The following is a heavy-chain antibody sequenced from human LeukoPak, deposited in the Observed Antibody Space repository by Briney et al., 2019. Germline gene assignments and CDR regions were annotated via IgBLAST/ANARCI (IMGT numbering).Heavy chain of an antibody. CDR1: GYTFTGYY. J-gene: IGHJ4*02. V-gene: IGHV1-2*02. CDR3: ARGGDVDIVATIDY. D-gene: IGHD5-12*01. CDR2: INPNSGGT. Sequence: ASVKVSCKASGYTFTGYYMHWVRQAPGQGLEWMGWINPNSGGTNYAQKFQGRVTMTRDTSISTAYMELSSLRSEDTAVYYCARGGDVDIVATIDYWGQGTLVTVSS.